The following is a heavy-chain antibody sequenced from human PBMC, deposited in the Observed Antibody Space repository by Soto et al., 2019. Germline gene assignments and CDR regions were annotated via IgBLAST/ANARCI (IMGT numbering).Heavy chain of an antibody. V-gene: IGHV4-39*01. CDR3: MLGSGWKDFDY. D-gene: IGHD3-22*01. Sequence: SETLSLTCTVSGGSITSSSYYRGWIRQPPGKGLEWIGNIYYSGSTYYNPSLKSRVTISVDTSKNQFSLKLSSVTAADTAVYYCMLGSGWKDFDYWGQGTLVTVSS. CDR1: GGSITSSSYY. CDR2: IYYSGST. J-gene: IGHJ4*02.